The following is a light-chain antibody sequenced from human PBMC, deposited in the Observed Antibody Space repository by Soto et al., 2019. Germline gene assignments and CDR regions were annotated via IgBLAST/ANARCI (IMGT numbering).Light chain of an antibody. J-gene: IGKJ4*01. CDR1: QSVLYSSNNKNY. CDR3: QQYYSTPPT. CDR2: WAS. Sequence: DTVMTQSPDSLAVSLGERATINCKSSQSVLYSSNNKNYLAWYQQKLGQPPKLLIYWASTRESGVPDRFSGSGSGPDFTLTISSLQAEDVAVYYCQQYYSTPPTFGGGTKVEIK. V-gene: IGKV4-1*01.